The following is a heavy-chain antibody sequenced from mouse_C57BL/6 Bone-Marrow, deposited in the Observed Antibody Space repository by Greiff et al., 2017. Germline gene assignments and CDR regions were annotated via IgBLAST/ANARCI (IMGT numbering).Heavy chain of an antibody. CDR1: GYTFTSYW. V-gene: IGHV1-69*01. D-gene: IGHD1-1*01. CDR3: ARLRYYGSHDY. Sequence: QVQLQQPGAELVMPGASVKLSCKASGYTFTSYWMHWVKQRPGQGLEWIGEIDPSDSSTNYNQKFKGKSTLTVDKSSSTAYMQLSSLTSEDSAVYYCARLRYYGSHDYWGQGTTLTVSS. J-gene: IGHJ2*01. CDR2: IDPSDSST.